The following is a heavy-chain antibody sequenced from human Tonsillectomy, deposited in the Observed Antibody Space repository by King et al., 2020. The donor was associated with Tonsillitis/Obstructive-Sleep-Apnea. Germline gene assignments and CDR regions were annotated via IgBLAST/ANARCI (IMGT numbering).Heavy chain of an antibody. D-gene: IGHD3-22*01. CDR3: ARDSMSHYYDSSAYYTFDY. V-gene: IGHV1-18*01. CDR2: ISPYNGDT. CDR1: GYTFTSYG. J-gene: IGHJ4*02. Sequence: QLVQSGAEVKKPGASVKVSCKASGYTFTSYGISWVRQAPGQGLEWMGWISPYNGDTNYAQKLQDRVTMTPGTSTSTAYMELRSLRSDDTAVYYCARDSMSHYYDSSAYYTFDYWGQGTLVTVSS.